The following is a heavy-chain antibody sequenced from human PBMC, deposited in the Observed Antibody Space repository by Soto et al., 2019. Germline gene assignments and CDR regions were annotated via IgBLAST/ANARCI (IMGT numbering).Heavy chain of an antibody. D-gene: IGHD2-15*01. CDR1: GGTSSSYT. Sequence: QVQLVQSGAEVKKPGSSVKVSCKASGGTSSSYTISWVRQAPGQGLEWMGRIIPILGIANYAQKFQGRVTITADKSTSTAYMELSSLRSEDTAVYYCARDRGYCSGGSCSDSGSYWGQGTLVTVSS. V-gene: IGHV1-69*08. CDR2: IIPILGIA. J-gene: IGHJ4*02. CDR3: ARDRGYCSGGSCSDSGSY.